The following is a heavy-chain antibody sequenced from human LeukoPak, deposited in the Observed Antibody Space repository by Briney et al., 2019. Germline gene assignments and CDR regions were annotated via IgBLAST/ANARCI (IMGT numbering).Heavy chain of an antibody. D-gene: IGHD3-22*01. CDR2: ISWNSGSI. Sequence: PGGSLRLSCAASGFTFDDYAMHWVRQAPGKGLEWVSGISWNSGSIGYAGSVKGRFTISRDNAKNSLYLQMNSLRAEDTALYYCAKETYDSSGYYYYYYGMDVWGQGTTVTVSS. J-gene: IGHJ6*02. V-gene: IGHV3-9*01. CDR1: GFTFDDYA. CDR3: AKETYDSSGYYYYYYGMDV.